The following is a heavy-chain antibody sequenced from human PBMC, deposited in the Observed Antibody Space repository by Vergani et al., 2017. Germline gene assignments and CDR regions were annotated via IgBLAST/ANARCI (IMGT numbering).Heavy chain of an antibody. J-gene: IGHJ4*02. CDR2: ICHTEDT. Sequence: QVQLQESGPGLVKPPGTLSLTCAVSGDSISSNNCWTWVRQPPGKGLEWIGEICHTEDTKYSPSLKSRVTVSVDESRNLFSLRLHSVTAADTAVYYFATSGYRRWGYYFDYWGQGILVTVSS. CDR3: ATSGYRRWGYYFDY. D-gene: IGHD2-2*02. V-gene: IGHV4-4*03. CDR1: GDSISSNNC.